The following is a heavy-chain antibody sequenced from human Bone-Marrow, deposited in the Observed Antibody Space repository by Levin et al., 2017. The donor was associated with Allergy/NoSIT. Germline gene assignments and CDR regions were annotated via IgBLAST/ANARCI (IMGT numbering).Heavy chain of an antibody. CDR1: GFSLSTSGVG. V-gene: IGHV2-5*01. D-gene: IGHD5-24*01. CDR2: IYWNDDK. J-gene: IGHJ6*02. CDR3: AHRPMPQMATITRYYYYYGMDV. Sequence: SGPTLVKPTQTLTLTCTFSGFSLSTSGVGVGWIRQPPGKALEWLALIYWNDDKRYSPSLKSRLTITKDTSKNQVVLTMTNMDPVDTATYYCAHRPMPQMATITRYYYYYGMDVWGQGTTVTVSS.